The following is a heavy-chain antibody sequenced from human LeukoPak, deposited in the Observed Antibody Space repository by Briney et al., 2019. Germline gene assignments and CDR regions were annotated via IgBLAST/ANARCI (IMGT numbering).Heavy chain of an antibody. V-gene: IGHV3-23*01. Sequence: GGSLRLSCAASGFTFSSYVMSWVRQAPGKGLEWVSGISGSAARTFYADSVKGRFTISRDNSKNTLSLQMNSLRVEDTAVYYCAKDKALYSSSRIIFDYWGQGTLVTVSS. CDR3: AKDKALYSSSRIIFDY. CDR1: GFTFSSYV. D-gene: IGHD6-13*01. CDR2: ISGSAART. J-gene: IGHJ4*02.